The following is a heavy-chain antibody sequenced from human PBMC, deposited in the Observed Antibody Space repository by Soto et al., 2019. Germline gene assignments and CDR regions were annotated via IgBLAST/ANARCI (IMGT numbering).Heavy chain of an antibody. V-gene: IGHV3-30*18. J-gene: IGHJ4*02. CDR1: GLTFNIYG. CDR3: AKDQASGQGSFDS. CDR2: ISYDGSNQ. Sequence: GGSLRLSCAASGLTFNIYGMHWVRQAPDKGLEWVALISYDGSNQYYADSVKGRFTISRDNSKNTLFLQMNSLRADDTAVYYCAKDQASGQGSFDSWGQGTLVTVSS.